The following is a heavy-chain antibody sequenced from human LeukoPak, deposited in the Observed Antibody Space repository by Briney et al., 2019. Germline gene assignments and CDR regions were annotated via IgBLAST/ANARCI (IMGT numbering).Heavy chain of an antibody. CDR3: AKDALSGYCSSTSCLLGRFDP. D-gene: IGHD2-2*01. CDR1: GFTFSSYG. J-gene: IGHJ5*02. CDR2: ISYDGSNK. Sequence: PGRSLRLSCAASGFTFSSYGMHWVRQAPGKGLEWVAVISYDGSNKYYADSVKGRFTISRDNSKNTLYLQMNSPRAEDTAVYYCAKDALSGYCSSTSCLLGRFDPWGQETLVTVSS. V-gene: IGHV3-30*18.